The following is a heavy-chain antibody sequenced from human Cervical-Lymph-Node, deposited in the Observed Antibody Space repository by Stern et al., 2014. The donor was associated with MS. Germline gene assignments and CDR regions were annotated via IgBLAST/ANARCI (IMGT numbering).Heavy chain of an antibody. D-gene: IGHD4-11*01. CDR3: AKDYSDYPDPNWFDP. CDR1: GGSISSSIHY. J-gene: IGHJ5*02. CDR2: ISRGGSP. Sequence: QVQLVESGPGLVKPSETLSLTCTVSGGSISSSIHYWAWIRQTPGAGLAWIGSISRGGSPRYNPSLKSRVTISVDTSKNHFSLKLTSGTAADTAVYYCAKDYSDYPDPNWFDPWGQGALVTVSS. V-gene: IGHV4-39*01.